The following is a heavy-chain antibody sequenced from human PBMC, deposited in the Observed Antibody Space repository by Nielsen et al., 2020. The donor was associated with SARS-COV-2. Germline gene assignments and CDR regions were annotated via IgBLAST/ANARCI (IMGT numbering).Heavy chain of an antibody. V-gene: IGHV3-19*01. CDR1: GFTFSNSD. CDR2: VSWNGSRT. D-gene: IGHD2-2*03. J-gene: IGHJ3*02. CDR3: ARDQSPLDIVVVPAAENAFDI. Sequence: GESLKISCAASGFTFSNSDMNWVRQAPGKGLEWVSGVSWNGSRTHYADSVKGRFIISRDNSRNFLYQQMNSLRPEDMAVYYCARDQSPLDIVVVPAAENAFDIWGQGTMVTVSS.